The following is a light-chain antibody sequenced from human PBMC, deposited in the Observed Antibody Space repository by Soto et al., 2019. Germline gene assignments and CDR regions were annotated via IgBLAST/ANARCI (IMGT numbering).Light chain of an antibody. V-gene: IGLV1-40*01. CDR1: SSNIGAGYD. Sequence: QSVLTQPPSVSGAPGQRVTISCTGSSSNIGAGYDVHWYQQLPGTAPKLLIYGNSIRPSGVPDRFSGSKSGTSASLAITGLQAEDEADYYCQSYDSSLGVVFGGGTQLTVL. J-gene: IGLJ2*01. CDR2: GNS. CDR3: QSYDSSLGVV.